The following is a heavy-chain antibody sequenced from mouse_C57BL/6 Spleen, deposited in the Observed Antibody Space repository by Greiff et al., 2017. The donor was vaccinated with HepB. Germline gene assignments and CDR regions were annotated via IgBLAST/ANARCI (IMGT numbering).Heavy chain of an antibody. CDR2: IDPSDSYT. J-gene: IGHJ3*01. V-gene: IGHV1-50*01. D-gene: IGHD1-1*01. CDR1: GYTFTSYW. Sequence: VQLQQPGAELVKPGASVKLSCKASGYTFTSYWMQWVKQRPGQGLEWIGEIDPSDSYTNYNQKFKGKATLTVDTSSSTAYMQLSSLTSEDSAVYYCAIRGYGSAYWGQGTLVTVSA. CDR3: AIRGYGSAY.